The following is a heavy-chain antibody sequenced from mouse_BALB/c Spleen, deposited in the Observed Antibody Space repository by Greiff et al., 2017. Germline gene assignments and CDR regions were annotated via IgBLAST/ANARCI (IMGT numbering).Heavy chain of an antibody. Sequence: EVKLQESGPGLVKPSQSLSLTCSVTGYSITSGYYWNWIRQFPGNKLEWMGYISYDGSNNYNPSLKNRISITRDTSKNQFFLKLNSVTTEDTATYYCVYYRYDSFDYWGQGTTLTVSS. D-gene: IGHD2-14*01. CDR3: VYYRYDSFDY. CDR1: GYSITSGYY. J-gene: IGHJ2*01. CDR2: ISYDGSN. V-gene: IGHV3-6*02.